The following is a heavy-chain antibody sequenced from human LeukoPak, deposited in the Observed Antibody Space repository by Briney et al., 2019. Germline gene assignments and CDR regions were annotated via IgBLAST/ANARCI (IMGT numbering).Heavy chain of an antibody. CDR3: ARPNRGYSYAHFDY. CDR2: ISSSSTTI. D-gene: IGHD5-18*01. Sequence: PGGSLRPSCAASGFTFSGYSMDWVRQAPGKGLEWVSYISSSSTTIYYADSVKGRFTISRDNAKNSLYLQMNSLRADDTAVYYCARPNRGYSYAHFDYWGQGTLVTVSS. CDR1: GFTFSGYS. J-gene: IGHJ4*02. V-gene: IGHV3-48*01.